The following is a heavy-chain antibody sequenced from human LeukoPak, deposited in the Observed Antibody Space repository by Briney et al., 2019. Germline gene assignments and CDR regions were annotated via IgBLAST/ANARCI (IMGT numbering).Heavy chain of an antibody. J-gene: IGHJ4*02. V-gene: IGHV3-23*01. CDR1: GFTFSSYA. CDR3: AKGAISTIFDY. CDR2: ISTDGVTT. D-gene: IGHD3-9*01. Sequence: GGSLRLSCAASGFTFSSYALSWVRQAPGKGLEWISAISTDGVTTYYADSVKGRFTTSRDNSKDTLYLQMNSLRVEDTAVYYCAKGAISTIFDYWGQGTQVTVSS.